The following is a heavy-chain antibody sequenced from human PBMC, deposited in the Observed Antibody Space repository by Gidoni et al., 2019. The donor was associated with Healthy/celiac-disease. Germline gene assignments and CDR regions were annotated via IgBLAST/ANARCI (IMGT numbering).Heavy chain of an antibody. D-gene: IGHD5-18*01. CDR2: IYYSGST. Sequence: QLQLQASGPGLVKPSETLSLTCTVSGGSISSSSYYWGWIRQPPGKGLEWIGSIYYSGSTYYNPSLKSRVTISVDTSKNQFSLKLSSVTAADTAVYYCARTDTAMADTFDYWGQGTLVTVSS. CDR3: ARTDTAMADTFDY. J-gene: IGHJ4*02. CDR1: GGSISSSSYY. V-gene: IGHV4-39*01.